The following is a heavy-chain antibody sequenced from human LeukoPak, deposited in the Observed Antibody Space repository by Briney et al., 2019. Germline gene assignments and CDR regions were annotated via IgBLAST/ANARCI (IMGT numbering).Heavy chain of an antibody. D-gene: IGHD6-19*01. J-gene: IGHJ4*02. CDR2: IYYSGST. CDR1: GGSINSYY. CDR3: ARDTRQWPRY. V-gene: IGHV4-59*12. Sequence: SETLSLTCTVSGGSINSYYCSWIRQPPGKGLEWIGSIYYSGSTYYNPSLKSRVTISVDTSKNQFSLKLSSVTAADTAVYYCARDTRQWPRYWGQGTLVTVSS.